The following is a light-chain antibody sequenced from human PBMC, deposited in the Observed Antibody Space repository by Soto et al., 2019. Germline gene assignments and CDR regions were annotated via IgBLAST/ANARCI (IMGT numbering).Light chain of an antibody. Sequence: EIVLTQSPATLSLSPGERATLSCRASQSVSSSLAWYQQKPGQAPRLLIYGASTRAAGVPARFSGSGSGTEFTLTISRLQSEDFAIYYCQQYYNWRPRFGQGTKVDI. V-gene: IGKV3-15*01. CDR1: QSVSSS. J-gene: IGKJ1*01. CDR2: GAS. CDR3: QQYYNWRPR.